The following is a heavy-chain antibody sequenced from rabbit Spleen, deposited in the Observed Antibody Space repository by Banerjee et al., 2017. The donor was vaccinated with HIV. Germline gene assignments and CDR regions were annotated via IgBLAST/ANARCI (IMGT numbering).Heavy chain of an antibody. V-gene: IGHV1S40*01. CDR2: AYAGSSDST. CDR3: VRGASSSGYYSL. D-gene: IGHD1-1*01. Sequence: QSLEESGGGLVKPGASLTLTCKASGFSFNEFSFNSGYDMCWVRQAPGKGLEWVACAYAGSSDSTYSATWAKGRFTISKTSSTTVTLQMTSLTAADTATYFCVRGASSSGYYSLWGPGTLVTVS. CDR1: GFSFNEFSFNSGYD. J-gene: IGHJ4*01.